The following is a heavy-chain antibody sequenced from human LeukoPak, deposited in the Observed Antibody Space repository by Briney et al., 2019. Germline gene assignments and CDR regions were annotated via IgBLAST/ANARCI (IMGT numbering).Heavy chain of an antibody. Sequence: PSLTLCLTCAAYGASFNGYYWSWNRQRPGKGLHWCREINHSGSTNYNPSLRSRVTISVYTSKNQFSLKLRSVIAADTAVYYCVAYYYDSSGSNWFHPWGQGTLVTVSS. D-gene: IGHD3-22*01. CDR2: INHSGST. J-gene: IGHJ5*02. CDR3: VAYYYDSSGSNWFHP. V-gene: IGHV4-34*01. CDR1: GASFNGYY.